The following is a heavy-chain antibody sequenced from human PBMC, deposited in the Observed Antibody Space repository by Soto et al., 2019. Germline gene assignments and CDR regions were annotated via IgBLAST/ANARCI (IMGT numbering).Heavy chain of an antibody. CDR1: GFTFSSYA. CDR2: ISGSGGST. J-gene: IGHJ4*02. D-gene: IGHD3-3*01. V-gene: IGHV3-23*01. Sequence: EVQLLASGGDLVQPGGSLRLSCVATGFTFSSYAMTWVRQAPGKGLEWVSSISGSGGSTYYADSVKGRFTTSRDNSKNTLYLQMNSLRDEDTAVYYCAKLKYDFRSGYYTGKVSWIEYWGQGTLVTVSS. CDR3: AKLKYDFRSGYYTGKVSWIEY.